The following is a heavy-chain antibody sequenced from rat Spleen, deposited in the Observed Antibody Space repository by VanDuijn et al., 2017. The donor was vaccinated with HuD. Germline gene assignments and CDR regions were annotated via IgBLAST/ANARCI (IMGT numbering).Heavy chain of an antibody. CDR2: ISPSGGTT. Sequence: EVQLVESGGGLVQPGRSLKLSCAASGFIFRNYDMVWVRQAPTKGLEWVAAISPSGGTTYYRDSGKGRFTVSRDKAKSTLYLQMDSLQTEDTATYYCARGGNYDWFAYWGQGTLVTVSS. J-gene: IGHJ3*01. CDR1: GFIFRNYD. D-gene: IGHD1-11*01. CDR3: ARGGNYDWFAY. V-gene: IGHV5S23*01.